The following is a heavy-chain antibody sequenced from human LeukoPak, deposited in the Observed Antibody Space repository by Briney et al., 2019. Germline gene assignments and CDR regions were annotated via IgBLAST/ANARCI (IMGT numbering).Heavy chain of an antibody. J-gene: IGHJ4*02. V-gene: IGHV4-39*01. CDR1: GGSISSSSSF. D-gene: IGHD3-16*01. CDR3: ARHGLYQDYGY. CDR2: VYYSGST. Sequence: SETLSLTCTVSGGSISSSSSFWAWIRQPPGKGLEWIGNVYYSGSTHYNPSLKSRATISLDTSKNQFSLRLTSVTAADTAVYYCARHGLYQDYGYWGQGTLVTVSS.